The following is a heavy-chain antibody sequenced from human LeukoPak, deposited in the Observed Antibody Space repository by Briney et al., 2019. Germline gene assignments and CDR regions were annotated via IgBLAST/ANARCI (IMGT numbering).Heavy chain of an antibody. CDR2: TSHNEYNK. Sequence: GGSLRLSCAASGFTFSNYAMHWVRQAPGKGLEWVAATSHNEYNKYYADSVNGRFTISRDNSKNTLYLEVNSLRADDTAVYYCAKENLVGATTGYYYGMDVWGQGTTVTVSS. J-gene: IGHJ6*02. CDR3: AKENLVGATTGYYYGMDV. V-gene: IGHV3-30-3*01. D-gene: IGHD1-26*01. CDR1: GFTFSNYA.